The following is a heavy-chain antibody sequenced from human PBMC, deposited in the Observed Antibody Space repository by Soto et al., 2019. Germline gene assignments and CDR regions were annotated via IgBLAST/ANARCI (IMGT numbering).Heavy chain of an antibody. D-gene: IGHD1-1*01. CDR3: AKAITKKSTYDY. V-gene: IGHV3-30*18. CDR2: ISYDGSNK. Sequence: QVQLVESGGSVVQPGRSLRLSCAASGFTFTSYGMHWVRQAPGKGLEWVAVISYDGSNKYYADSVKGRFTISRDNSKNTLYLQMNSLRAEDTAVYYCAKAITKKSTYDYWGQGTLVTVSS. CDR1: GFTFTSYG. J-gene: IGHJ4*02.